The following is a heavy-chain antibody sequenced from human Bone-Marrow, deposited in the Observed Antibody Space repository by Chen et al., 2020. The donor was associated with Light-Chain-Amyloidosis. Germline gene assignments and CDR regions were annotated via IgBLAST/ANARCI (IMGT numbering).Heavy chain of an antibody. Sequence: EVQLVESGGGLVQPGGSLRLSCAASGLTFSGYWMLWVRQTPGKGLEWVSRINADGTITHYAGSVKGRFTISRDNAKSTLYLQMSSLRAEDTAVYYCGKDRWGFPDYWGQGTLVTVSS. CDR1: GLTFSGYW. V-gene: IGHV3-74*01. CDR2: INADGTIT. D-gene: IGHD2-21*01. J-gene: IGHJ4*02. CDR3: GKDRWGFPDY.